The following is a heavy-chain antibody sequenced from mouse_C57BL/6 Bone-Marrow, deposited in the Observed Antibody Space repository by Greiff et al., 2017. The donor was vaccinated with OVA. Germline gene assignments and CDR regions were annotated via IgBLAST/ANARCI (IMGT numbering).Heavy chain of an antibody. V-gene: IGHV1-82*01. CDR3: ATDGYYAWFAY. CDR1: GYAFSSSW. CDR2: IYPGDGDT. D-gene: IGHD2-3*01. Sequence: VKLQQSGPELVKPGASVKISCKASGYAFSSSWMNWVQQRPGKGLEWIGRIYPGDGDTNYNGKFKGKATLTADKSSSTAYMQLSSLTSEDSAVYFCATDGYYAWFAYWGQGTLVTVSA. J-gene: IGHJ3*01.